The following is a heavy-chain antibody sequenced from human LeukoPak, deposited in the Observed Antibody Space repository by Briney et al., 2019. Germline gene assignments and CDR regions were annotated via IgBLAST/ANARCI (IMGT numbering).Heavy chain of an antibody. CDR1: GFTFTYFT. D-gene: IGHD6-19*01. V-gene: IGHV3-23*01. Sequence: GGSLRLSCAASGFTFTYFTMTWVRQAPGKGLEWVSGISGSDTSTYSADSVKGRFIISRDDSQSTLYLHMNSLRAEDTAIYYCARVSALRSSGWFGVFDFWGQGTLVTVSS. CDR2: ISGSDTST. J-gene: IGHJ4*02. CDR3: ARVSALRSSGWFGVFDF.